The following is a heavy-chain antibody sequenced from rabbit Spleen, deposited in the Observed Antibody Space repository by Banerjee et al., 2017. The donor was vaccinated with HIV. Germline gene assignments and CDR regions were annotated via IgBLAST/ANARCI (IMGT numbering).Heavy chain of an antibody. CDR3: ARDPAYASVRGDDIPNL. CDR1: GVSFSSNVY. J-gene: IGHJ4*01. V-gene: IGHV1S40*01. D-gene: IGHD1-1*01. CDR2: IESGSSGFT. Sequence: QSLEESGGDLVQPEGSLTLTCTASGVSFSSNVYMCWVRQAPGKGLEWIACIESGSSGFTYLASWVNGRFTISSHNAQNTLYLQLNSLTVADTATYFCARDPAYASVRGDDIPNLWGPGTLVTVS.